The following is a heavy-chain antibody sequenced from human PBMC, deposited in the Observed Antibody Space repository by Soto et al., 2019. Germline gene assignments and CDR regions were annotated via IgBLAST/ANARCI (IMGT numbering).Heavy chain of an antibody. CDR3: ARGGIDANDWFDP. J-gene: IGHJ5*02. Sequence: EAQLVESGGGLVQPGGSLRVSCAVSGFTFSDYWMSWVRQAPGKGLEWVAKIKKDGSEKDYVDSVKGRSTISRDNANNSLYLHMYRLRVEYTAIYYCARGGIDANDWFDPWGQGTLVTFSS. V-gene: IGHV3-7*01. CDR1: GFTFSDYW. CDR2: IKKDGSEK. D-gene: IGHD3-16*01.